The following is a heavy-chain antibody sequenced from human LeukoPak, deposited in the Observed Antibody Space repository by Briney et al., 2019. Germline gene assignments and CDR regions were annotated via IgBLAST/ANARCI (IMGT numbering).Heavy chain of an antibody. CDR2: INHSGST. CDR3: AMLTGNGGLGC. D-gene: IGHD1-1*01. CDR1: GGSFSGYY. V-gene: IGHV4-34*01. Sequence: SETLSLTCAVYGGSFSGYYWSWIRQPPGKGLEWIGEINHSGSTNYNPSLKSRVTISVDTSKNQFSLKLSSVTAADTAVYYCAMLTGNGGLGCWGQGTLVTVSS. J-gene: IGHJ4*02.